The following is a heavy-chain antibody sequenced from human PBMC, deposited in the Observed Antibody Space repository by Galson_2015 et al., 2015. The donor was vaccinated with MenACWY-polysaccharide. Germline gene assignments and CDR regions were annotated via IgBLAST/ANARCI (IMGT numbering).Heavy chain of an antibody. J-gene: IGHJ5*02. CDR3: ARGGKYYYDSSGHLNWFDP. CDR1: GYSFSSYD. D-gene: IGHD3-22*01. CDR2: MNPNSGNT. Sequence: SVKVSCKASGYSFSSYDINWVRQTTGQGLEWLGWMNPNSGNTGYAQKFQGGVTMTRNTSISIAYMELSSLRSEDTAVYYCARGGKYYYDSSGHLNWFDPWGQGTLVTVSS. V-gene: IGHV1-8*01.